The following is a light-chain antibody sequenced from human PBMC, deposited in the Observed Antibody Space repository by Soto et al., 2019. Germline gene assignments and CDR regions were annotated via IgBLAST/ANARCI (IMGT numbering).Light chain of an antibody. V-gene: IGKV1-27*01. CDR2: AAS. Sequence: DIQMTQSPSSLSASVGDRVTITCRASQAINNYLAWYQVQPGKGPKLLIYAASTLQPGVPSRFSGSGSGTDFTLTISSLQPEDVATYFCQQYNSAPRTFGQGTRVEI. J-gene: IGKJ1*01. CDR3: QQYNSAPRT. CDR1: QAINNY.